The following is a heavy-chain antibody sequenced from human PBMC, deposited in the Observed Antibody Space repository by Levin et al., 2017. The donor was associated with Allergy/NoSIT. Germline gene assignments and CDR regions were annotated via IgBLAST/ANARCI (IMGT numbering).Heavy chain of an antibody. Sequence: GESLKISCKGSGYSFTTYWIGWVRQMPGRGLEWMGIIYPGDSDTRYSPSFRGQVTISADKSISTAYLQWSSLKASDTAMYYCATKANIPGADSYYGLEGWGQGTTVTVSS. CDR1: GYSFTTYW. J-gene: IGHJ6*02. D-gene: IGHD2-2*01. V-gene: IGHV5-51*01. CDR3: ATKANIPGADSYYGLEG. CDR2: IYPGDSDT.